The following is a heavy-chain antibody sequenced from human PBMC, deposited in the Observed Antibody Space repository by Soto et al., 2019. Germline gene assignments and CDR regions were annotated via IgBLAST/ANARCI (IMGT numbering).Heavy chain of an antibody. Sequence: EVQLVESGGGLVQPGGSLRLSCAASGFTFSSYSMNWVRQAPGKGLEWVSYISSSSSTIYYADSVKGRFTISRDNAKNSLYLQMNSLRAEDTAVYYCARDGYNWNDWWFDPWGQGTLVTVSS. D-gene: IGHD1-1*01. V-gene: IGHV3-48*01. J-gene: IGHJ5*02. CDR2: ISSSSSTI. CDR1: GFTFSSYS. CDR3: ARDGYNWNDWWFDP.